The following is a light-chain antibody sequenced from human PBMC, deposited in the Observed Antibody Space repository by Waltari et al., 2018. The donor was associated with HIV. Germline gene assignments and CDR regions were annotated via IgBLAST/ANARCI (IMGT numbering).Light chain of an antibody. CDR1: QSISDW. CDR3: QQYDTYPWT. J-gene: IGKJ1*01. Sequence: DIQMTQSPSTLSASVGDRVTITSRASQSISDWLALFQQKPGKAPKLLIYEASNLQSGVPSRFSGSGSGTEFTLTISSLQPDDFATYYCQQYDTYPWTFGQGTEVEIK. CDR2: EAS. V-gene: IGKV1-5*03.